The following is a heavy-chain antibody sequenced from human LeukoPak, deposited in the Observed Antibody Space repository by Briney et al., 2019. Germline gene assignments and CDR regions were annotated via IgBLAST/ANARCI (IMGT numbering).Heavy chain of an antibody. CDR2: ISYDGSNK. D-gene: IGHD6-19*01. J-gene: IGHJ4*02. CDR1: GFTFSSYA. V-gene: IGHV3-30-3*01. Sequence: GGYLRLSCAASGFTFSSYAMHWVRQAPGKGLEWVAVISYDGSNKYYADSVKGRFTISRDNSKNTLYLQMNSLRAEDTAVYYCAREIDSSGSEIDYWGQGTLVTVSS. CDR3: AREIDSSGSEIDY.